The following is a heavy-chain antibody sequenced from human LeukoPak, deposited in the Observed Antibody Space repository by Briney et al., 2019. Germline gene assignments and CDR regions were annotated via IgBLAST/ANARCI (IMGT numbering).Heavy chain of an antibody. J-gene: IGHJ3*02. CDR3: ARGGLISLANTPLGAFDI. Sequence: GGSLRLSCAASGFTFSSYEMNWVRQAPGKGLEWVSYISSGGSTIYYADSVKGRFTISRDDAKNSLYLQMNSLRAEDTAIYYCARGGLISLANTPLGAFDIWGQGTMVSVSS. CDR1: GFTFSSYE. V-gene: IGHV3-48*03. D-gene: IGHD3/OR15-3a*01. CDR2: ISSGGSTI.